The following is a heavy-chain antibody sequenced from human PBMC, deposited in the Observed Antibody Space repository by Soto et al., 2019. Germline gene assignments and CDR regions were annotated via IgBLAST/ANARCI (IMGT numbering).Heavy chain of an antibody. J-gene: IGHJ6*03. CDR2: IYYSGST. D-gene: IGHD6-13*01. CDR1: CVSISSYY. Sequence: PSETLSLTFTFSCVSISSYYWSWIRQPPGKGLEWIGYIYYSGSTNYNPSLKSRVTISVDTSKNQFSLKLSSVTAADTAVYYCARRAGGAAAARGAYYYYYMDVWGKGTTVTVSS. CDR3: ARRAGGAAAARGAYYYYYMDV. V-gene: IGHV4-59*08.